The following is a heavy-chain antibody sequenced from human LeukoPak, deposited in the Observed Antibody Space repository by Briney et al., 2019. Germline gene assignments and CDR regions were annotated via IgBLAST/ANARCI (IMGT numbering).Heavy chain of an antibody. J-gene: IGHJ3*01. D-gene: IGHD6-19*01. V-gene: IGHV4-59*08. Sequence: PSETLSLTCTVSGGSISSYYWSWIRQPPGKGPEWIGYVYYKGDTSYSPSLDSRVSISVDTSKKYFSLKLNSVTAADTAMYYCARHVTVAYDAFDLWGQGTMVTVSS. CDR3: ARHVTVAYDAFDL. CDR1: GGSISSYY. CDR2: VYYKGDT.